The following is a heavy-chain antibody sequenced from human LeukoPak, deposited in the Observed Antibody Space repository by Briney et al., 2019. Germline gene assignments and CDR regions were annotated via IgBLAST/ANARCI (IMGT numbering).Heavy chain of an antibody. Sequence: SETLSLTCAVYGGSFSGYYWSWIRQPPGKGLEWIGEINHSGSTNYNPSLKSRVTISVDTSKNQFSLQLNSVTPEDTAVYYCARDHSSGFNWFDPWGQGTLVTVSS. V-gene: IGHV4-34*01. D-gene: IGHD6-19*01. CDR1: GGSFSGYY. J-gene: IGHJ5*02. CDR2: INHSGST. CDR3: ARDHSSGFNWFDP.